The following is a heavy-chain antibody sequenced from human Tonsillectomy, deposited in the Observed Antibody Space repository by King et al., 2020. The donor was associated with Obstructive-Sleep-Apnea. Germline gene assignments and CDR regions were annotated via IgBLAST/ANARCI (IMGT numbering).Heavy chain of an antibody. V-gene: IGHV2-26*01. CDR2: IFSNDEK. J-gene: IGHJ4*02. Sequence: TLKESGPVLVKPTKTLTLTCTVSGFSLSNARMGVSWIRQPPGKALEWLAHIFSNDEKSYNTSLNSRLTISKDTSKSHVVFTMTNVYPVDTATYYCARMLYYYDSSGYYSYYFDYWDQGTLVTVSS. D-gene: IGHD3-22*01. CDR1: GFSLSNARMG. CDR3: ARMLYYYDSSGYYSYYFDY.